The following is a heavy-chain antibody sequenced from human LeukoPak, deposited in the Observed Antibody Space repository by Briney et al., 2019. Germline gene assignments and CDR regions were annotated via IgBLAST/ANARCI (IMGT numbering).Heavy chain of an antibody. V-gene: IGHV4-4*07. J-gene: IGHJ5*02. Sequence: SETLSLTCTVSGGAISRWCWSWLRQPAGKGLEWIGRFCTTGSTNYGPSLKSRVTISVDTSKNQFSLKLSSVTAADTAVYYCARVPPTNWFDPWGQGTLVTVSS. CDR1: GGAISRWC. CDR3: ARVPPTNWFDP. CDR2: FCTTGST.